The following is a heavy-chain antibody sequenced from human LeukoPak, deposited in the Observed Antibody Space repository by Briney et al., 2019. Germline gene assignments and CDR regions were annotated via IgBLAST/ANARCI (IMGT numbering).Heavy chain of an antibody. CDR3: ARDPDRNAYYDSSGYY. Sequence: GGSLRLSCAASGFTFSSYAMHWVRQAPGKGLEWVVVISYDGSNKYYADSVKGRFTISRDNSKNTLYLQMNSLRAEDTAVYYCARDPDRNAYYDSSGYYWGQGTLVTVSS. CDR1: GFTFSSYA. V-gene: IGHV3-30-3*01. CDR2: ISYDGSNK. J-gene: IGHJ4*02. D-gene: IGHD3-22*01.